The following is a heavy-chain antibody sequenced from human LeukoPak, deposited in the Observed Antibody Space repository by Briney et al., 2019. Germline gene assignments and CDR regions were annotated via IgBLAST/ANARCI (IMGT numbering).Heavy chain of an antibody. D-gene: IGHD3-10*01. J-gene: IGHJ5*02. V-gene: IGHV4-59*01. CDR1: GGSISSYY. CDR2: IYYSGST. Sequence: SETLSLTCTVSGGSISSYYWSWIRQPPGKGLEWIGYIYYSGSTNYNPSLESRVTISVDTSKNQFSLKLSSVTAADTAVYYCARLYGSGSYYPYNWFDPWGQGTLVTVSS. CDR3: ARLYGSGSYYPYNWFDP.